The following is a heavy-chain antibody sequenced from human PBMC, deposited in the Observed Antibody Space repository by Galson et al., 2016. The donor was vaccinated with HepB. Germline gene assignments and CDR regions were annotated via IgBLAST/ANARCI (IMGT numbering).Heavy chain of an antibody. Sequence: SVKVSCKASGYSFTGYYIHWVRQAPGQGLEWIGGINPYSGGTNYAQKFQGWVTMTRGTSISTAYMELSPLTSDDAAVYYCAIANDYCSGVNCSFGYWVRGTLVTVSS. CDR1: GYSFTGYY. D-gene: IGHD2-15*01. V-gene: IGHV1-2*04. CDR2: INPYSGGT. CDR3: AIANDYCSGVNCSFGY. J-gene: IGHJ4*02.